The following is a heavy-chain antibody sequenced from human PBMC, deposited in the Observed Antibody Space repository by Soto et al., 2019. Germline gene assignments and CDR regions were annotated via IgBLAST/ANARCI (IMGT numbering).Heavy chain of an antibody. V-gene: IGHV3-66*01. J-gene: IGHJ4*02. D-gene: IGHD6-19*01. CDR3: ASERLTVAGGGDFDY. CDR2: IYSGGST. Sequence: EVQLEESGGGLVQPGGSLRLSCAASGFTVSSNYMSWVRQAPGKGLEWVSVIYSGGSTYYTDSVKGRFTISRDNSKNTLDLQMNSLRAVDTAVDYCASERLTVAGGGDFDYWGQGTLVTVSS. CDR1: GFTVSSNY.